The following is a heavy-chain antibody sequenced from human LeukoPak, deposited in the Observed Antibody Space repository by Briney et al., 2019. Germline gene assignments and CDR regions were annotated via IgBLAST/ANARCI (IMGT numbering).Heavy chain of an antibody. CDR2: IIPIFGTA. CDR1: GGTFSSYA. D-gene: IGHD3-10*01. J-gene: IGHJ4*02. CDR3: ARVLGFGEPSGY. Sequence: SVKVSCKASGGTFSSYAISWVRQAPGQGLEWMGRIIPIFGTANYAQKFQGRVTITTDESTSTAYMELSSLRSGDTAVYYCARVLGFGEPSGYWGQGTLVTVSS. V-gene: IGHV1-69*05.